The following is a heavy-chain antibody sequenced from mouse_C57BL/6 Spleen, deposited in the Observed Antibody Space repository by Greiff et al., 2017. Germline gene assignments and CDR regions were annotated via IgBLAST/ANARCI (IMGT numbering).Heavy chain of an antibody. Sequence: EVQVVESGGGLVQPGGSLSLSCAASGFTFTDYYMSWVRQPPGKALEWLGFIRNKANGYTTEYSASVKGRFTISRDNSQSILYLQMNALRAEDSATYYCARYSLSCYDGYYGAMDYWGQGTSVTVSS. CDR1: GFTFTDYY. V-gene: IGHV7-3*01. CDR3: ARYSLSCYDGYYGAMDY. CDR2: IRNKANGYTT. D-gene: IGHD2-3*01. J-gene: IGHJ4*01.